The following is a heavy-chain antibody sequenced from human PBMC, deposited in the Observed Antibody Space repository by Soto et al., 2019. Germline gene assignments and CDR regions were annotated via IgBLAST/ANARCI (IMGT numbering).Heavy chain of an antibody. CDR2: ISYDGGNK. J-gene: IGHJ6*02. Sequence: QEQLVESGGSVVQPGGSLRLSCAVSGFTFSNYGIHWVRQAPGKGLEWVAFISYDGGNKFYGDSVKGRFTISRDNSRNTLYLQMHSLRPEDTAVYYCAKLAASDYFYNYPMDVWGQGTTVTVSS. CDR1: GFTFSNYG. CDR3: AKLAASDYFYNYPMDV. D-gene: IGHD6-13*01. V-gene: IGHV3-30*18.